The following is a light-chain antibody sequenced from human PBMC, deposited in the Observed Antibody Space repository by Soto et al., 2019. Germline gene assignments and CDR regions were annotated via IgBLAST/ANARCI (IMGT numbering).Light chain of an antibody. CDR2: GAS. CDR1: QRISSN. CDR3: QHYNNWPPWT. Sequence: EVVMTQSPATLSVSPGERATLSCRASQRISSNLAWYQQRRGQAPRLLIYGASTRAPGIPARFSGSGSETEFTLTISSLQSEDFAVYYCQHYNNWPPWTFGQETKVEIK. V-gene: IGKV3-15*01. J-gene: IGKJ1*01.